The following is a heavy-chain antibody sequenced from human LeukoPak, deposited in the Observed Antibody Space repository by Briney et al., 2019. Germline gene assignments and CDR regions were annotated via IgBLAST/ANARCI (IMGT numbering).Heavy chain of an antibody. V-gene: IGHV3-30-3*01. CDR1: GFTFSSYA. D-gene: IGHD3-22*01. CDR2: ISYDGSNK. CDR3: ARASAPDYYDSSGYYSPGGY. J-gene: IGHJ4*02. Sequence: GGSLRLSCAASGFTFSSYAMHWVRQAPGKGLEWVAVISYDGSNKYYADSVKGRFTISRDNSKNTLYLQMNSLRAEDTAVYYCARASAPDYYDSSGYYSPGGYWGQGTLVTVSS.